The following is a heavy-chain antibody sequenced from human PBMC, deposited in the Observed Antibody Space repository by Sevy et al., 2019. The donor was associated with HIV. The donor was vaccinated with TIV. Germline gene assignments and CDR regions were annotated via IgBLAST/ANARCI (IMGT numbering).Heavy chain of an antibody. Sequence: GGSLRLSCAAAGFIFNSHAMSRVRQAPRKGLEWVSTISGSSGYTYYADSVKGRFTISRDNSKNTVDLQMNSLRAEDTAVYYCTNRGVVIITGFDYWGQGTLVTVSS. V-gene: IGHV3-23*01. CDR1: GFIFNSHA. CDR3: TNRGVVIITGFDY. J-gene: IGHJ4*02. D-gene: IGHD1-20*01. CDR2: ISGSSGYT.